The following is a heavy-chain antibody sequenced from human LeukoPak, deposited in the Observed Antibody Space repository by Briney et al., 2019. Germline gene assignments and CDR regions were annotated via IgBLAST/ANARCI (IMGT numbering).Heavy chain of an antibody. Sequence: PSETLSLTCTVSGGSISSSSYYWGWIRQPPGKGLEWIGSIYYSGSTYYNPSLKSRVTISVDTSKNQFSLKLGSVTAADTAVYYCAIPDYSTNWGQGTLVTVSS. CDR1: GGSISSSSYY. D-gene: IGHD4-11*01. J-gene: IGHJ4*02. V-gene: IGHV4-39*01. CDR2: IYYSGST. CDR3: AIPDYSTN.